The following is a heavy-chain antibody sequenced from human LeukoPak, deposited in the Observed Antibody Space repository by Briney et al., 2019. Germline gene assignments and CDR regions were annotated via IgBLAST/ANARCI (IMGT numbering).Heavy chain of an antibody. CDR2: IRYDGDST. CDR1: GFTFSNYG. V-gene: IGHV3-30*02. J-gene: IGHJ4*02. CDR3: ATDPHYYDSSGYVFDY. D-gene: IGHD3-22*01. Sequence: PGGSLRLSCAASGFTFSNYGMHWVRQAPGKGLEWVAFIRYDGDSTHYADSVKGRFTISRDNSKNTLYLQMNSLRAEDTAVYYCATDPHYYDSSGYVFDYWGQGTLVTVSS.